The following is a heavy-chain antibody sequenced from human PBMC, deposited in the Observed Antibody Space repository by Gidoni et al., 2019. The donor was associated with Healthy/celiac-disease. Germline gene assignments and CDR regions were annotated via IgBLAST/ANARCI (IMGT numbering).Heavy chain of an antibody. V-gene: IGHV3-7*01. D-gene: IGHD5-18*01. Sequence: EVQLVESGGGLVQPGGSLRLSCAASGFTFSSYWMSWVRQAPGKGLEWVANIKQDGSEKYYVDSVKGRFTISRDNAKNSLYLQMNSLRAEDTAVYYCARDESGYSYGCADYWGQGTLVTVSS. CDR1: GFTFSSYW. CDR2: IKQDGSEK. J-gene: IGHJ4*02. CDR3: ARDESGYSYGCADY.